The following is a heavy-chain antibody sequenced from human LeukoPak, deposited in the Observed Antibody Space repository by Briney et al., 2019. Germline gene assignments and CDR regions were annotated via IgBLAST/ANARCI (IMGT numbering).Heavy chain of an antibody. Sequence: GGSLRLSCADSGFTFSSYAMSWVRQAPGKGLEWVSLISTSGRTHYADSVQGRFTISRDNSKNTLSLHMNSLRAEDTAVYYCARGLDSSGYYHVVDSWGQGALVTVSS. CDR2: ISTSGRT. CDR3: ARGLDSSGYYHVVDS. CDR1: GFTFSSYA. V-gene: IGHV3-23*01. J-gene: IGHJ4*02. D-gene: IGHD3-22*01.